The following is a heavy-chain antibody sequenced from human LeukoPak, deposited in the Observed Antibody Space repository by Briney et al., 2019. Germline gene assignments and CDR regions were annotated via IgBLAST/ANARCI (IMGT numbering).Heavy chain of an antibody. D-gene: IGHD3-9*01. V-gene: IGHV1-2*02. CDR3: ASSGDDYDSTGYYYYYTDV. Sequence: GESLQVSCKASGYTFTGYYMHWVRQAPGQGLEWMGWINPNSGGTNYAQKFQGRVTMTRDTSISTAYMELSRLRSDDTAVYYCASSGDDYDSTGYYYYYTDVWGKGTTVTVSS. J-gene: IGHJ6*03. CDR1: GYTFTGYY. CDR2: INPNSGGT.